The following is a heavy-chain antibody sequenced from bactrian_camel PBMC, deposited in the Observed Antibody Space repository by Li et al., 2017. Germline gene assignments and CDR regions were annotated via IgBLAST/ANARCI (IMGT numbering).Heavy chain of an antibody. D-gene: IGHD3*01. CDR3: ASEPPSGDGYCFPVVSAYTV. Sequence: HVQLVESGGGSVQSGGSLRLSCVVTGYSYSANCMGWFRQAPGKEREAVATIYTGGGKTYYSDTVKGRFTISQDKAKNTIDLQMNGLRLEDTAMYYCASEPPSGDGYCFPVVSAYTVWGQGTQVTVS. J-gene: IGHJ4*01. V-gene: IGHV3S54*01. CDR2: IYTGGGKT. CDR1: GYSYSANC.